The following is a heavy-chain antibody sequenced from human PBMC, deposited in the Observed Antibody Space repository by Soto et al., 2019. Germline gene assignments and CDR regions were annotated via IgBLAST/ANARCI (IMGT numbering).Heavy chain of an antibody. CDR2: IYHSGST. CDR1: GGSISSGGYS. CDR3: ARVASVYYYGMDV. V-gene: IGHV4-30-2*01. Sequence: SETLSLTCAVSGGSISSGGYSWSWIRQPPGKGLEWIGYIYHSGSTYYNPSLKSRVTISVDRSKNQFSLKLSSVTAADTAVYYCARVASVYYYGMDVWGQGTTVTVSS. J-gene: IGHJ6*02.